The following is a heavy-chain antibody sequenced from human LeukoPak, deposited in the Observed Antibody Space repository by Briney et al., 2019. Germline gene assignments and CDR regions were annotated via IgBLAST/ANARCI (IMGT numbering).Heavy chain of an antibody. CDR1: GVSISSGSNY. J-gene: IGHJ3*02. CDR3: ARSDGYGLVGI. D-gene: IGHD3-10*01. Sequence: HSETLSLTCRVSGVSISSGSNYSGWLRHPPGKTLEWIGSIHSSGSTYYNSSLKSRVIILIDTAKNHFSLNLSSVTAADTAVYYCARSDGYGLVGIWGQGTMVTVSS. CDR2: IHSSGST. V-gene: IGHV4-39*07.